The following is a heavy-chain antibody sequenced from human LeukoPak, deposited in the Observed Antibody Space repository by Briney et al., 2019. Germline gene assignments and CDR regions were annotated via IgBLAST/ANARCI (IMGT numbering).Heavy chain of an antibody. D-gene: IGHD4-17*01. Sequence: ASVKVSCKTSGYTFTSYDINWVRQATGQGLEWMGWVSPNSGITGYAQSFQGRVTMTGNTSISTAYMELSSLTSEDTAVYYCATGRTTVSDYWGRGTLVTISS. CDR1: GYTFTSYD. CDR3: ATGRTTVSDY. J-gene: IGHJ4*02. CDR2: VSPNSGIT. V-gene: IGHV1-8*01.